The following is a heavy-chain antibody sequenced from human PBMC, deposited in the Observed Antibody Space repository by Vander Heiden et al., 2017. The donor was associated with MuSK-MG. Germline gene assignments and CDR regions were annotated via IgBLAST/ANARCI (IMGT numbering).Heavy chain of an antibody. J-gene: IGHJ4*02. CDR2: IGTAGDT. CDR3: ARLSLNWNGFDY. V-gene: IGHV3-13*01. CDR1: DFTFSSYD. Sequence: EVYLVESGGGLVQPGGSLRLSCAASDFTFSSYDMHWVRQPTGKGLEWVSSIGTAGDTYYSDSVKGRFTISREDAKNSLYLQMNSLRAGDTAVYYCARLSLNWNGFDYWGQGTLVTVSS. D-gene: IGHD1-1*01.